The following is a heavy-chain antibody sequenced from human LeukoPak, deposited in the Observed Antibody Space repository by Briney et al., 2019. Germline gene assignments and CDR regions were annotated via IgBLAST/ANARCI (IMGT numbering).Heavy chain of an antibody. D-gene: IGHD6-19*01. CDR3: ARDLRRIAVAGYYFDY. CDR2: ISSSSSYI. V-gene: IGHV3-21*01. CDR1: GFTFSSYS. J-gene: IGHJ4*02. Sequence: MSGGSLRLSCAASGFTFSSYSMNWVRQAPGKGLEWVSSISSSSSYIYYADSVKGRFTISRDNAKNSLYLQMNSLRAEDTAVYYCARDLRRIAVAGYYFDYWGRGTLVTVSS.